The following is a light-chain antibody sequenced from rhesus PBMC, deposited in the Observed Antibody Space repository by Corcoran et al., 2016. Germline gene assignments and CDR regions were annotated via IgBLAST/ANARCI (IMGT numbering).Light chain of an antibody. Sequence: EIVLTQSPATLALSPGERATLSCRASQSVGSYLAWYQQKPGPAPSRIIFGASSRAPGIPDRFSGSGSGTDFTLTISSLEPEDVGVYYYQQESNWKPTFSGGTKVEIK. CDR3: QQESNWKPT. CDR1: QSVGSY. J-gene: IGKJ4*01. V-gene: IGKV3-24*04. CDR2: GAS.